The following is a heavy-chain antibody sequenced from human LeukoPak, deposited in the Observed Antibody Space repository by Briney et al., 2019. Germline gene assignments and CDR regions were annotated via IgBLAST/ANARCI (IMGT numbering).Heavy chain of an antibody. J-gene: IGHJ4*02. CDR1: GFTFSSYE. CDR2: ISSSGSTI. D-gene: IGHD1-26*01. V-gene: IGHV3-48*03. Sequence: PGGSLRLSCGASGFTFSSYEMNWVRQAPGKGLEWVSYISSSGSTIYYADSVKGRFTISRDNAKNSLYLQMNSLRAEDTAVYYCARDTKGGSYLVRAFDYWGQGTLVTVSS. CDR3: ARDTKGGSYLVRAFDY.